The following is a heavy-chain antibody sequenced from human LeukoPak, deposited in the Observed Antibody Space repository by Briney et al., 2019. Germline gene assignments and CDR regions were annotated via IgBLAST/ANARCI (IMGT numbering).Heavy chain of an antibody. J-gene: IGHJ5*02. CDR2: ISSSGSTI. CDR1: GFTFSSYE. V-gene: IGHV3-48*03. D-gene: IGHD4-11*01. Sequence: GGSLRLSCAASGFTFSSYEMNWVRQAPGKGLEWVSYISSSGSTIYYADSVKGRFTISRDNAKNSLYLQMNSLTAEDTAVYYCASLPTGPYNWFDPWGQGTLVTVSS. CDR3: ASLPTGPYNWFDP.